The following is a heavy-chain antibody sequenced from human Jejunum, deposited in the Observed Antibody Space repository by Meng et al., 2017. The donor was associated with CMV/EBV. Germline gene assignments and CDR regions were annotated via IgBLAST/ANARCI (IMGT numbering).Heavy chain of an antibody. D-gene: IGHD3-3*01. Sequence: GFTFSSDEMNWVRQIPGKGLEWISYISASTTAIYYAGSVKGRFTISRDNVKNSLYLLMESLRAEDTAIYYCVRGGSSGTLKYFDYWGQGALVTVSS. CDR1: GFTFSSDE. CDR2: ISASTTAI. J-gene: IGHJ4*02. CDR3: VRGGSSGTLKYFDY. V-gene: IGHV3-48*03.